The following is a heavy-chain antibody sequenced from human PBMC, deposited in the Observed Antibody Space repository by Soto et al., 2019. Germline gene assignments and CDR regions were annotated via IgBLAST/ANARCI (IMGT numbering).Heavy chain of an antibody. Sequence: VQLQESGPGLVKPSGTLSLTCAVFGGSISSSNLWCWVRQPPGKGLEWIGEIYHSGSTNYNPSPKSRVTISGDKSMNQFSLNLSSVTAADTAVYYCATMSGQGNLLHPTFDIWGQGTMVTVSS. CDR1: GGSISSSNL. CDR2: IYHSGST. CDR3: ATMSGQGNLLHPTFDI. D-gene: IGHD1-26*01. V-gene: IGHV4-4*02. J-gene: IGHJ3*02.